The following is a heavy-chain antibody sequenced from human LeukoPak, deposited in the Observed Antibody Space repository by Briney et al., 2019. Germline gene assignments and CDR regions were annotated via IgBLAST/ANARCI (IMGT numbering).Heavy chain of an antibody. CDR1: GFTFSTYT. Sequence: QTGGSLRLSCAASGFTFSTYTIHWVRQAPGKGLEWVAVISYDGSNKYYADSVKGRFTLSRDNSKDTLYLQMDSLRAEDTAVYSCARGYCSSTACPPCGYWGQGTLVTVSS. CDR2: ISYDGSNK. CDR3: ARGYCSSTACPPCGY. D-gene: IGHD2-2*01. V-gene: IGHV3-30*04. J-gene: IGHJ4*02.